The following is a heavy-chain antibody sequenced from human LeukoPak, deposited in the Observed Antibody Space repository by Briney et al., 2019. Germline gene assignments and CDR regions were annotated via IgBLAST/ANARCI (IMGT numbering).Heavy chain of an antibody. CDR1: GLTFRSFG. Sequence: GGSLRLSCAASGLTFRSFGMHWVRQTPGKGLEWVAFINYDGSKQYYADSVKGRFSISRDSAKNTLYLQMNSLRGEDTAVYYSAKDEVIPSYYYIDVWGKGTTVTVSS. V-gene: IGHV3-30*02. J-gene: IGHJ6*03. D-gene: IGHD2-2*01. CDR2: INYDGSKQ. CDR3: AKDEVIPSYYYIDV.